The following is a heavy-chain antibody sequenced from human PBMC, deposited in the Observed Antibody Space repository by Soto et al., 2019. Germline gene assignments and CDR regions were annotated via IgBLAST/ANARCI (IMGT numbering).Heavy chain of an antibody. V-gene: IGHV1-18*01. Sequence: QVQLVQSGAEVKKPGASVTVSCKTSGYTFSNYGINWVRQAPGQGLEWMGWISGYNGNTNYAQTVQGRVNMTTDTSTGTVYMELRSLKSDDTAIYYCSRFIMVGGWFDPNYYHGMDVWGHGTTVTVSS. D-gene: IGHD6-19*01. CDR2: ISGYNGNT. CDR3: SRFIMVGGWFDPNYYHGMDV. CDR1: GYTFSNYG. J-gene: IGHJ6*02.